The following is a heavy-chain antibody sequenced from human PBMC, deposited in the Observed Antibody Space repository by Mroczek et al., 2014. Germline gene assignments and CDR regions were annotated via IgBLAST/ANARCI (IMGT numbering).Heavy chain of an antibody. Sequence: QVQLQQWGPGLVKPSETLSLSCAVSGGSISGYYWSWIRQPAGKGLEWIGRIYTTGNTNYNPSLKSRVTMSVDTSKNQFSLKLTSVTAADTALYYCARGGFGLDPWGQGTLVTVSS. CDR1: GGSISGYY. CDR3: ARGGFGLDP. CDR2: IYTTGNT. J-gene: IGHJ5*02. V-gene: IGHV4-4*07. D-gene: IGHD3-10*01.